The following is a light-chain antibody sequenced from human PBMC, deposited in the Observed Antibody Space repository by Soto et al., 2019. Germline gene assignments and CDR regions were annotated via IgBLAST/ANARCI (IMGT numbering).Light chain of an antibody. CDR3: QQYNSYPLT. CDR1: ESFSSW. Sequence: DIQMTQSPSTLSASVGDRVTITCRASESFSSWLAWYQQKPGKAPRLLIYKASSLESGVPSRFSGSGSGTEFTLTISSLQPDDFATYYCQQYNSYPLTFGGGTKVEIK. V-gene: IGKV1-5*03. J-gene: IGKJ4*01. CDR2: KAS.